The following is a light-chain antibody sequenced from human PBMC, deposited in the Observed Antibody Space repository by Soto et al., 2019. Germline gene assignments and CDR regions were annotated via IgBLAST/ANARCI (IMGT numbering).Light chain of an antibody. J-gene: IGKJ1*01. Sequence: EIVLTQSQATLSLSPGERATLSCRASQSVSSYLAWYQQKPGQAPRLLIYDASNRATGIPARFSGSGSVTDFILSISSLEHEAFAVYYCQKCRNWPPQTFGQGTKVEIK. V-gene: IGKV3-11*01. CDR1: QSVSSY. CDR2: DAS. CDR3: QKCRNWPPQT.